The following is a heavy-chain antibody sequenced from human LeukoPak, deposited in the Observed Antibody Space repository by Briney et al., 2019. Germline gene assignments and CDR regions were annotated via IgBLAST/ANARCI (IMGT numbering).Heavy chain of an antibody. V-gene: IGHV4-59*01. CDR1: SDSISTYY. Sequence: SETLSLTCTVSSDSISTYYWHWIRQSPGKGLEWIAFIHYSGSTSYNPSLKSRATISLDTSKDQFSLNLRSLTAADTAMYYCAREWSAFDIWGPGTMVTVS. CDR3: AREWSAFDI. CDR2: IHYSGST. D-gene: IGHD1-26*01. J-gene: IGHJ3*02.